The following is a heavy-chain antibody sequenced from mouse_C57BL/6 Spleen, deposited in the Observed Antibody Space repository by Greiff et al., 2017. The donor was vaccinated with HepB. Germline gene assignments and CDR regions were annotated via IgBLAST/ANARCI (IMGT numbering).Heavy chain of an antibody. D-gene: IGHD2-4*01. V-gene: IGHV14-2*01. J-gene: IGHJ4*01. CDR1: GFNIKDYY. CDR2: IDPEDGET. CDR3: ARKDDYDEGGYAMDY. Sequence: EVKLMESGAELVKPGASVKLSCTASGFNIKDYYMHWVKQRTEQGLEWIGRIDPEDGETKYAPKFQGKATITADTSSNTAYLQLSSLTSEDTAVYYCARKDDYDEGGYAMDYWGQGTSVTVSS.